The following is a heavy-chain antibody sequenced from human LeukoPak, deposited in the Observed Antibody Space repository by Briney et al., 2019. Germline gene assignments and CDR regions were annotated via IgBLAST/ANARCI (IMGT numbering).Heavy chain of an antibody. V-gene: IGHV3-23*01. CDR3: AKWAEYSPSLVDS. J-gene: IGHJ4*02. CDR1: GFTFSSYA. CDR2: NSGSGDNT. Sequence: GGSLRLSCAASGFTFSSYAMSWVRQAPGKGLEWVSANSGSGDNTYYADSVKGRFTISRDNSKNTLYLQMSSLRAGDTAVYYCAKWAEYSPSLVDSWGQGALVTVSS. D-gene: IGHD2/OR15-2a*01.